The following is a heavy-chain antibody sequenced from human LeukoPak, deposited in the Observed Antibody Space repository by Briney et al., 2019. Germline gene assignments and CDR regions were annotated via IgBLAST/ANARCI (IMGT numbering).Heavy chain of an antibody. Sequence: PSETLSLTCTVSGDSITSGSYYWSWVRQPAGQALEWIGHIYASGVTNYNPSLKSRVTMSLHTSKSQFSLKLATVTAADTAVYYCARGVDDISDYFAYWGPGSLVTVSS. J-gene: IGHJ4*02. CDR2: IYASGVT. CDR3: ARGVDDISDYFAY. V-gene: IGHV4-61*09. CDR1: GDSITSGSYY. D-gene: IGHD3-3*02.